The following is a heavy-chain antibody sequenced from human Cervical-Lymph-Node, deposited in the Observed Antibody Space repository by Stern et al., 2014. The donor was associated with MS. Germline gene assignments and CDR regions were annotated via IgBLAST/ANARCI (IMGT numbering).Heavy chain of an antibody. D-gene: IGHD2-2*01. CDR2: IGNSVLYI. Sequence: VHLVESGGRLVRPGGSLRLSCAASGFNFSAHYMNWMRQAPGKGLEWVSYIGNSVLYIYYAGSVEGRFTVSRDNVKNTLYLQMNSLGVEDTAVYYCVAGCSNTNCLDYWGQGTLVTVSS. CDR1: GFNFSAHY. CDR3: VAGCSNTNCLDY. V-gene: IGHV3-11*01. J-gene: IGHJ4*02.